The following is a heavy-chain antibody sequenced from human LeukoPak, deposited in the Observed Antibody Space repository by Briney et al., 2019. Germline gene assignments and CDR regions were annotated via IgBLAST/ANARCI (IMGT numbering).Heavy chain of an antibody. CDR1: GFTFSTYS. CDR3: AKQLERRGDFDY. Sequence: GGSLRLSCAASGFTFSTYSMSWVRQAPGKGLEWVSAISGSGGSTYYADSVKGRFTISRDNSKNTLYLQMNSLRAEDTAVYYCAKQLERRGDFDYWGQGTLVTVSS. CDR2: ISGSGGST. V-gene: IGHV3-23*01. J-gene: IGHJ4*02. D-gene: IGHD1-1*01.